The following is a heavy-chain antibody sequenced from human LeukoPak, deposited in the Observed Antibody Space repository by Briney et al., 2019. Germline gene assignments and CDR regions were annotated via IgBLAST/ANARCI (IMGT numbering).Heavy chain of an antibody. CDR2: ISAYNGNT. D-gene: IGHD2-8*01. V-gene: IGHV1-18*01. Sequence: ASVKVPCKASGYTFTSYGISWVRQAPGQGLEWMGWISAYNGNTNYAQKLQRRVTMTTDTSTSTAYMELRSLRSDDTAVYYCARESYVLMVYAIREDYYYYYIDVWGKGTTVTVSS. J-gene: IGHJ6*03. CDR3: ARESYVLMVYAIREDYYYYYIDV. CDR1: GYTFTSYG.